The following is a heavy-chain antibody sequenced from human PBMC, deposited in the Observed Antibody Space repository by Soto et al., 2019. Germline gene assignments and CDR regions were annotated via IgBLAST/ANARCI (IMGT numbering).Heavy chain of an antibody. CDR1: GDSVSSNSAA. Sequence: SQTLSLTCAISGDSVSSNSAAWNWIRQSPSRGLEWLGRTYYRSKWYNDYAVSVKSRITINPDTSKNQFSLQLNSVTPEDTAVYYCARGAEITGTTWDYYYYGMDVWGQGTTVTVSS. J-gene: IGHJ6*02. CDR2: TYYRSKWYN. D-gene: IGHD1-7*01. V-gene: IGHV6-1*01. CDR3: ARGAEITGTTWDYYYYGMDV.